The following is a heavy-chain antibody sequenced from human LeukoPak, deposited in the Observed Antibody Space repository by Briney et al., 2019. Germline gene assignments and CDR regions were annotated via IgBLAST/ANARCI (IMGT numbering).Heavy chain of an antibody. V-gene: IGHV4-61*05. CDR1: GGSIRSSYYY. D-gene: IGHD5-18*01. CDR2: IYFSGST. J-gene: IGHJ4*02. Sequence: SETLSLTCTVSGGSIRSSYYYWGWIRQPPGKGLEWIGHIYFSGSTNYNPSLKSRVIISVDMSKNRFSLRLSSVTAADTAVYYCARAGYSSGYVGGFDYWGQGALVTVSS. CDR3: ARAGYSSGYVGGFDY.